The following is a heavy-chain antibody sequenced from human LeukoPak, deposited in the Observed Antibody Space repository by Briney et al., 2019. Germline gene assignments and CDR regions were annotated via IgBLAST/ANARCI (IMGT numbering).Heavy chain of an antibody. D-gene: IGHD6-6*01. CDR2: IYHSGST. J-gene: IGHJ4*02. CDR1: GYSISSGYY. Sequence: SETLFLTCAVSGYSISSGYYWGWIRQPPGKGLEWIGSIYHSGSTYYNPSLKSRVTISVDTSKNQFSLKLSSVTAADTAVYYCARLSSSSSIDYWGQGTLVTVSS. V-gene: IGHV4-38-2*01. CDR3: ARLSSSSSIDY.